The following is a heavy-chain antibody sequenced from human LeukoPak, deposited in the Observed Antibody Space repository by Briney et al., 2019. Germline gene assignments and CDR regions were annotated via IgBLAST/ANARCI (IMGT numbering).Heavy chain of an antibody. CDR2: ISSSGSTI. V-gene: IGHV3-48*03. Sequence: GGSLRLSCAASGFTFSSYEMNWVRQAPGKGLEWVSYISSSGSTIYYADSVKGRFTISRDNAKNSLYLQMNSLRAEDTAVYYCAELGITMIGGVWGKGTTVIVSS. J-gene: IGHJ6*04. CDR1: GFTFSSYE. CDR3: AELGITMIGGV. D-gene: IGHD3-10*02.